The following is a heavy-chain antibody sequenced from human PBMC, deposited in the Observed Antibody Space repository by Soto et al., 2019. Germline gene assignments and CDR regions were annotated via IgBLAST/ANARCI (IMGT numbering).Heavy chain of an antibody. CDR1: GFTFRSNW. Sequence: GGSLRLSCVGSGFTFRSNWMTWVRQAPGKGLEWVANIRQDGSEINYVDSVKGRFTISRDNTKNSLYLQMNSLRAEDTAVYYCARVKNFGVVISYYGMDVWGQGTTVTVSS. J-gene: IGHJ6*02. D-gene: IGHD3-3*01. V-gene: IGHV3-7*05. CDR2: IRQDGSEI. CDR3: ARVKNFGVVISYYGMDV.